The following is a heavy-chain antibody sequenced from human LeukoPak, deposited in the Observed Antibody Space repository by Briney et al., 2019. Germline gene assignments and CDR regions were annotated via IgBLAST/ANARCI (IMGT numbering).Heavy chain of an antibody. V-gene: IGHV3-21*01. Sequence: PGGSLRLSCAASGFTFSSYSMNWVRQAPGKGLEWVSSISSSSSYIYYADSVKGRFTISRDNAKNSLYLQMNSLRAEDTAVYYCARDNETDCSGGSCYSIVLTWMGYYYGMDVWGQGTTVTVSS. CDR3: ARDNETDCSGGSCYSIVLTWMGYYYGMDV. CDR1: GFTFSSYS. CDR2: ISSSSSYI. J-gene: IGHJ6*02. D-gene: IGHD2-15*01.